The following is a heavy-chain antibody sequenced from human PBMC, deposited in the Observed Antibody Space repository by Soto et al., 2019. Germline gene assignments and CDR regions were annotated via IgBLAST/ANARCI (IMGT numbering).Heavy chain of an antibody. D-gene: IGHD1-26*01. CDR3: AALGIVGAYDAFDI. Sequence: GASVKVSCKASGFTFTSSAVQWVRQARGQRLEWIGWIVVGSGNTNYAQKFQERVTITRDMSTSTAYMELSSLRSEDTAVYYCAALGIVGAYDAFDIWGQGTMVTVSS. V-gene: IGHV1-58*01. CDR1: GFTFTSSA. J-gene: IGHJ3*02. CDR2: IVVGSGNT.